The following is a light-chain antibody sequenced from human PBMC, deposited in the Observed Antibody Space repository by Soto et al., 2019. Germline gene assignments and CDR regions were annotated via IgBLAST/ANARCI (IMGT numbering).Light chain of an antibody. CDR1: SSDVGGYNY. CDR3: SAWDDSRNGPQ. CDR2: EVS. Sequence: QSVLTQPASVSGSPGQSITISCTGTSSDVGGYNYVSWYQQHPGKAPKLMIYEVSNRPSGVSNRFSGSKSGNTASLTISGLQAEDEATYFCSAWDDSRNGPQFGGGTKVTVL. J-gene: IGLJ3*02. V-gene: IGLV2-14*01.